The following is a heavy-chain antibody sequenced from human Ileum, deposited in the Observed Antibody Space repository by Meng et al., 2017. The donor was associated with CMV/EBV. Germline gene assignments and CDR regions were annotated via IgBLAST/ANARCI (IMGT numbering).Heavy chain of an antibody. CDR1: GFIFSSYW. CDR2: LNNDGSYM. V-gene: IGHV3-74*03. D-gene: IGHD5-18*01. CDR3: ARPRDGYSPFDL. Sequence: GESLKISCATPGFIFSSYWMNWVRQATGKGLVWVARLNNDGSYMTYADSVRGRFAISRDNAKNMVYLQMNSLTADDTAVYYCARPRDGYSPFDLWGQGTLVTVSS. J-gene: IGHJ4*02.